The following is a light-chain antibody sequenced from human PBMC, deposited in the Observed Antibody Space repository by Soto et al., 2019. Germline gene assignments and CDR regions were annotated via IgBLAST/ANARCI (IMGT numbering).Light chain of an antibody. CDR1: QTISSW. CDR3: QHYNSYSEA. J-gene: IGKJ1*01. V-gene: IGKV1-5*03. CDR2: KAS. Sequence: IPLTQSPSSLSASVGDRVTITCPASQTISSWLAWYQQKPGKAPKLLIYKASTLKSGVPSRFSGSGSGTEFTLTISSLQPDDFATYYCQHYNSYSEAFGQGTKVDI.